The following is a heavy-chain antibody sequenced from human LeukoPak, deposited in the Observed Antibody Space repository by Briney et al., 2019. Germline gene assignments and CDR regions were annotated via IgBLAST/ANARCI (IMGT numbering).Heavy chain of an antibody. CDR2: IGTAGDT. CDR3: ARSGYSSGSFDY. CDR1: GFTFSSYD. J-gene: IGHJ4*02. V-gene: IGHV3-13*01. Sequence: GGSLRLSCAASGFTFSSYDMHWVRQAPGKGLEWVSAIGTAGDTYYPGSVKGRFTISRENAKNSLYLQMNSLRAGDTAVYYCARSGYSSGSFDYWGQGTLVTVSS. D-gene: IGHD6-19*01.